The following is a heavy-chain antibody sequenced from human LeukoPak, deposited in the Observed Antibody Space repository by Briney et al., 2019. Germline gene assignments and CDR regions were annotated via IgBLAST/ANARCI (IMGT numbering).Heavy chain of an antibody. CDR3: GRFPARQQRNYYYYYMDV. J-gene: IGHJ6*03. CDR1: GFTFSSYT. V-gene: IGHV3-21*01. Sequence: GGSLRLSCAASGFTFSSYTMNWVRQAPGKGLEWVSSITRASNYIYYADSVKGRFTISRDNAKNSLFLQMNSLRAEDTAVYYCGRFPARQQRNYYYYYMDVWGKGTTVTVSS. CDR2: ITRASNYI. D-gene: IGHD6-13*01.